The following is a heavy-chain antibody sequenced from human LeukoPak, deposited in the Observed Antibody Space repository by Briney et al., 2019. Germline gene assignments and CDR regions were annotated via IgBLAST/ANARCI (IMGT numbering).Heavy chain of an antibody. D-gene: IGHD2-8*01. CDR2: ISKDGSNE. CDR3: AREKWLYTNG. Sequence: GGSLRLSCAASGFTFTKYAMHWVRQAPGKGLEWVALISKDGSNEDYVDSVKGRFTISRDNSKNTLFLQMNSLRAEDTAVYYCAREKWLYTNGGGQGTLVTVAS. CDR1: GFTFTKYA. V-gene: IGHV3-30*03. J-gene: IGHJ1*01.